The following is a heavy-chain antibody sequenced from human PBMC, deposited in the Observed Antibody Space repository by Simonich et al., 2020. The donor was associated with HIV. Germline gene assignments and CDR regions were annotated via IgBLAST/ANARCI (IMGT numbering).Heavy chain of an antibody. Sequence: QVQLQESGPGLVKPSETLSLTCAVSGYSISSGYYWGWIRQPPGKGLEWIGSIYHSGRTYYNPSLKSRVTISVDTSKNQFSLKLSSVTAADTAVYSCARGIPRNYYYFYYMDVWGKGTTVIVSS. CDR2: IYHSGRT. CDR1: GYSISSGYY. J-gene: IGHJ6*03. CDR3: ARGIPRNYYYFYYMDV. V-gene: IGHV4-38-2*01. D-gene: IGHD1-1*01.